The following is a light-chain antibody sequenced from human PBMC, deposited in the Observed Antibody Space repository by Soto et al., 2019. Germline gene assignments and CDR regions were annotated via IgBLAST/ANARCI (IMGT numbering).Light chain of an antibody. CDR3: QQYGRTSWT. CDR2: GAS. Sequence: EIVLTQSPGTLSLSPGEGATLSCRASQSVSTNFFAWYQQKPGQAPRLLIYGASTRATGIPDRFSGSGSGTDFTLTISRLEPEDFAVYYCQQYGRTSWTFGQGPKVHIK. CDR1: QSVSTNF. J-gene: IGKJ1*01. V-gene: IGKV3-20*01.